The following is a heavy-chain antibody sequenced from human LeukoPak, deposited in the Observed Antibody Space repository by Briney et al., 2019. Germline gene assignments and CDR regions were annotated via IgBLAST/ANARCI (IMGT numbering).Heavy chain of an antibody. CDR2: IYPGDSDT. CDR3: ARQGDGYNYFSWFDP. CDR1: GYSFTSYW. Sequence: GESLKISCKGSGYSFTSYWIGWVRQMPGKGLEWMGTIYPGDSDTRYSPSFQGQVTISADKSISTAYLQWSSLKASDTAMYYCARQGDGYNYFSWFDPWGRGTLVTVSS. D-gene: IGHD5-24*01. J-gene: IGHJ5*02. V-gene: IGHV5-51*01.